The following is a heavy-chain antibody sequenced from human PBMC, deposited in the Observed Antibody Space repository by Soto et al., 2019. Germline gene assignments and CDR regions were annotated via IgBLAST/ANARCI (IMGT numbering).Heavy chain of an antibody. J-gene: IGHJ4*02. CDR2: IYYSGST. V-gene: IGHV4-59*01. CDR1: GGSISSYY. CDR3: ARDHYYGSGSYFDY. Sequence: SETLSLTCTVSGGSISSYYWSWIRQPPGKGLEWIGYIYYSGSTNYNPSLKSRVTISVDTSKNQFSLKLSSVTAADTAVYYCARDHYYGSGSYFDYWGQGTLVTVSS. D-gene: IGHD3-10*01.